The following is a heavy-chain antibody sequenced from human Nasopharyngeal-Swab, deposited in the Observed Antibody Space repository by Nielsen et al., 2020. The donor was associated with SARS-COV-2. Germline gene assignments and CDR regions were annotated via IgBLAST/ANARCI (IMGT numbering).Heavy chain of an antibody. D-gene: IGHD4-17*01. J-gene: IGHJ5*02. CDR2: ISAYNGNT. CDR1: GYTFTTYG. Sequence: ASVKVSCKASGYTFTTYGINWVRQAPGQGPEWMGWISAYNGNTNYAQKLQGRVTMTTDTSTSTAYMELRSLRSDDTAVYYCAREATVTASDRFDPWGQGTLVTVSS. V-gene: IGHV1-18*01. CDR3: AREATVTASDRFDP.